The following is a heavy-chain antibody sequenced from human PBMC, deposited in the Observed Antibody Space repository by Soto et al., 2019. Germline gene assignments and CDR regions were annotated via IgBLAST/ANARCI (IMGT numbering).Heavy chain of an antibody. CDR3: TRANWDSEY. D-gene: IGHD7-27*01. J-gene: IGHJ4*02. V-gene: IGHV4-59*11. CDR1: GGSISNHY. Sequence: QVQLQESGPGLVKPSETLSLTCSVSGGSISNHYWSWIRQPPGKGLEWIGYIYYNGNTNYNPSLKSRVTMSVDTSRNQISLKLTTVTAADTAGYYCTRANWDSEYWGQGTLVTVSS. CDR2: IYYNGNT.